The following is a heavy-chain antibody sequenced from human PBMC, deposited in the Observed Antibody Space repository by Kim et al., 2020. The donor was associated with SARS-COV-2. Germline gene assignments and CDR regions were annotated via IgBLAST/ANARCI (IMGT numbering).Heavy chain of an antibody. J-gene: IGHJ6*02. Sequence: GGSLRLSCAASGLTFSSYAMHWVRQAPGKGLEWVAVISYDGSNKYYADSVKGRFTISRDNSKNTLYLQMNSLRAEDTAVYYCVYSSGWYGYYYYYGMDVWGQGTTVTVSS. CDR3: VYSSGWYGYYYYYGMDV. V-gene: IGHV3-30*04. CDR1: GLTFSSYA. D-gene: IGHD6-19*01. CDR2: ISYDGSNK.